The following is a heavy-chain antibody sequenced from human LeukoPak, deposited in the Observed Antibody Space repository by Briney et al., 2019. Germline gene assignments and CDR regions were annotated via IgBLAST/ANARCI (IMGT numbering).Heavy chain of an antibody. Sequence: GGSLRLPCAASGFTFSHYSMNWVRQAPGKGLEWVSYISSSSTIIYYADPVKGRFTISGDNAKNSLYLQMNSLRDEDTAVYYCGRWFTSGRGFFDYWGQGILVTVSS. CDR1: GFTFSHYS. CDR2: ISSSSTII. V-gene: IGHV3-48*02. J-gene: IGHJ4*02. CDR3: GRWFTSGRGFFDY. D-gene: IGHD6-19*01.